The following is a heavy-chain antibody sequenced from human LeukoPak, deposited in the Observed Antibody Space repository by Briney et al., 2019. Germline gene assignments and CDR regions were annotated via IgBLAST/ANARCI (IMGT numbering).Heavy chain of an antibody. CDR1: GGTFSSYT. CDR2: IITPFGTA. V-gene: IGHV1-69*06. D-gene: IGHD2-15*01. J-gene: IGHJ6*03. CDR3: ARFYCSGGSCYSGGYYYYYYMDV. Sequence: GASVKISCKASGGTFSSYTISWVRQAPGHGLEWMGGIITPFGTANYAQKFQGRVTITADKSTSTAYMELRSLRSDDTAVYYCARFYCSGGSCYSGGYYYYYYMDVWGKGTTVTISS.